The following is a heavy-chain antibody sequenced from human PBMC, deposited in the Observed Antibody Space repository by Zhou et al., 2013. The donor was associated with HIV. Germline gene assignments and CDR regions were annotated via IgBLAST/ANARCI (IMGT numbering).Heavy chain of an antibody. CDR2: INHSGRT. CDR1: GYSISSGYQ. Sequence: QVQLQESGPGLVKPSETLSLTCAVSGYSISSGYQWGWIRQPPGKGLEWIGNINHSGRTSYNPSLKSRVTISGDTSKNQFSLKLSSVTAADTAVYYCARDRDYYDRTGYYYWYFDLWGRGTLVIVSS. J-gene: IGHJ2*01. V-gene: IGHV4-38-2*02. CDR3: ARDRDYYDRTGYYYWYFDL. D-gene: IGHD3-22*01.